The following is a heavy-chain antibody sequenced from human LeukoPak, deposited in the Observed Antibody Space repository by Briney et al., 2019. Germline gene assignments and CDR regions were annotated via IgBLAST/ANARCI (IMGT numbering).Heavy chain of an antibody. CDR2: IFPADSDT. CDR3: ARCGYSSYGMDV. J-gene: IGHJ6*02. V-gene: IGHV5-51*01. D-gene: IGHD5-18*01. Sequence: GESLKISCQGSGYIFSTSWIGWARQMPGKGLEWMGIIFPADSDTRYSPSFLGQVTISADRSISTAYLQWGSLKASDTAMYYCARCGYSSYGMDVWGQGTTVTVSS. CDR1: GYIFSTSW.